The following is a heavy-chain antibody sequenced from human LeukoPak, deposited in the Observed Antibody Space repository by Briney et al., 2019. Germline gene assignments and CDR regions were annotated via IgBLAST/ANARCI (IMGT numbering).Heavy chain of an antibody. D-gene: IGHD5-18*01. CDR3: SGPSGYSYPSKGDY. Sequence: ASVKVSCKASGGTFSSYAISWVRQAPGQGLEWMGGIIPIFGTANYAQKFQGRVAITADKSTSTAYMELSSLRSEDTAVYYCSGPSGYSYPSKGDYWGQGTLVTVSS. V-gene: IGHV1-69*06. CDR1: GGTFSSYA. CDR2: IIPIFGTA. J-gene: IGHJ4*02.